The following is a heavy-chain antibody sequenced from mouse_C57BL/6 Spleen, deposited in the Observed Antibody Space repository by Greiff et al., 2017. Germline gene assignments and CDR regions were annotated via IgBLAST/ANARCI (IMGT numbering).Heavy chain of an antibody. CDR1: GFNIKDYY. CDR3: TKNYYDLYWYFDV. D-gene: IGHD2-4*01. V-gene: IGHV14-1*01. Sequence: EVQLQQSGAELVRPGASVKLSCTASGFNIKDYYMHWVKQRPEQGLEWIGRIDPEDGDTEYAPKFQGKATMTADTSSNTAYLQLSSLTSEDTAVYYCTKNYYDLYWYFDVWGTGTTVTVSS. CDR2: IDPEDGDT. J-gene: IGHJ1*03.